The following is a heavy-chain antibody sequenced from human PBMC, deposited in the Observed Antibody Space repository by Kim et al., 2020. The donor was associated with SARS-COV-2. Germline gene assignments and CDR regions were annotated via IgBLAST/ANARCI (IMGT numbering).Heavy chain of an antibody. Sequence: ASVKVSCKASGYSVNNYNMNWVRQAPGQGLEWMGGTNIKNGKSTYAQGFAGRFVFSLDTSVSTAYLQISYLRAEDTAVYYCARDNGDYFGSGNYYRMTYYYGLDVWGQGTTVTVSS. D-gene: IGHD3-10*01. CDR3: ARDNGDYFGSGNYYRMTYYYGLDV. CDR1: GYSVNNYN. J-gene: IGHJ6*02. V-gene: IGHV7-4-1*02. CDR2: TNIKNGKS.